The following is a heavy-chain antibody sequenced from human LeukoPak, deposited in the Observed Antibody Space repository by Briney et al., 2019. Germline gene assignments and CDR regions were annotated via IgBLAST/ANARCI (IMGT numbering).Heavy chain of an antibody. CDR2: ISSSSSCR. V-gene: IGHV3-21*01. CDR1: ALTFSSYS. CDR3: ARDSGVRGVIKRGYFDY. J-gene: IGHJ4*02. D-gene: IGHD3-10*01. Sequence: PGGSLRLSCSASALTFSSYSMNWVRPAPRKGLEWVLSISSSSSCRYYSDSVKGRFTISRDNAKNSLYLQMNSLRAEATAVYYCARDSGVRGVIKRGYFDYWGQGTLVTVSS.